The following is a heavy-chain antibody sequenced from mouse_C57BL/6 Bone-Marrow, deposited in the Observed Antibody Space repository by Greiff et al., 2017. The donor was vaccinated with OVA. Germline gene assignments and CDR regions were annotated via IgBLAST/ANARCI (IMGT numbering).Heavy chain of an antibody. Sequence: EVKLEESGPGLAKPSQTLSLTCSVTGYSITSDYWNWIRKFPGNKLEYMGYISYSGSTYYNPSLKSRISITRDTSKNQYYLQLNSVTTEDTATYYCARYPFYGSRGWYFDVWGTGTTVTVSS. CDR2: ISYSGST. V-gene: IGHV3-8*01. CDR1: GYSITSDY. CDR3: ARYPFYGSRGWYFDV. J-gene: IGHJ1*03. D-gene: IGHD1-1*01.